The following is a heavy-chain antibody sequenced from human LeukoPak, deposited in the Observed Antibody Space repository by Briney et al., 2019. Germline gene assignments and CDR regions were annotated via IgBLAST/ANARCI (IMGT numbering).Heavy chain of an antibody. CDR2: IYYSGSP. D-gene: IGHD4-17*01. CDR1: GGSISSYY. Sequence: SETLSLTCTVSGGSISSYYWSWIRQPPGKGLEWIGYIYYSGSPNYNPSLKSRVTISVDTSKNQFSLKLSSVTAADTAVYYCARHGRRTTVTTRAFDIWGQGTMVTVSS. V-gene: IGHV4-59*08. CDR3: ARHGRRTTVTTRAFDI. J-gene: IGHJ3*02.